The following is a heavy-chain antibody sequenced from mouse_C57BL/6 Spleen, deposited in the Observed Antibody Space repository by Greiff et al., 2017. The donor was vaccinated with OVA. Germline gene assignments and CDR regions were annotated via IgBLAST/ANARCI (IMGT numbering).Heavy chain of an antibody. D-gene: IGHD1-1*01. CDR1: GYTFTSYW. V-gene: IGHV1-52*01. J-gene: IGHJ2*01. CDR3: ARRGYYGSSLHFDY. CDR2: IDPSDSET. Sequence: VQLQQPGAELVRPGSSVKLSCKASGYTFTSYWMHWVKQRPIQGLEWIGNIDPSDSETHYNQKFKDKATLTVDKSSSTAYMQLSSLTSEDSAVDYCARRGYYGSSLHFDYWGQGTTLTVSA.